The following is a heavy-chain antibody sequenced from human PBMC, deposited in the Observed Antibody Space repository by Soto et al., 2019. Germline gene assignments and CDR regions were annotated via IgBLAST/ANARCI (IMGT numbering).Heavy chain of an antibody. V-gene: IGHV3-48*01. CDR3: ARGELGWFGENLENAFDI. J-gene: IGHJ3*02. Sequence: GGSLRLSCAASGFTFSSYSMNWVRQAPGKGLEWVSYISSSSSTIYYADSVKGRLTISRDNAKNSLYLQMNSLRAEDTAVYYCARGELGWFGENLENAFDIWGQGTMVTVSS. D-gene: IGHD3-10*01. CDR1: GFTFSSYS. CDR2: ISSSSSTI.